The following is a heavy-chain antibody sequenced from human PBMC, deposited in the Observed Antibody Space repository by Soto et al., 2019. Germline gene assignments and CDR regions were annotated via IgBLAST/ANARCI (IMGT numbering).Heavy chain of an antibody. CDR3: AREGINNYNEYYFDS. D-gene: IGHD4-4*01. J-gene: IGHJ4*02. Sequence: GGSLRLACAASGFILSNYNMNWVRQVPGKELEWVSYISRASSTIYYADFLRGRFTISRDNAKTSLYLQMNSLRAEDTAVYYCAREGINNYNEYYFDSWGQGTVVTVSS. CDR2: ISRASSTI. V-gene: IGHV3-48*04. CDR1: GFILSNYN.